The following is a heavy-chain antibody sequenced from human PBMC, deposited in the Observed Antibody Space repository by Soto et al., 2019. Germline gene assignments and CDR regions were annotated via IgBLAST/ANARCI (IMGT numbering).Heavy chain of an antibody. Sequence: QVQLVQSGAEVKKPGSSVKVSCKASGGTFSSYAISWVRQAPGQGLEWMGGIIPIFGTANYAQKFQGRVTITADESTSTAYMVLSSLRSEDTAVYYCARVRRWLQLAHLDYWGQGTLVTVSS. CDR3: ARVRRWLQLAHLDY. J-gene: IGHJ4*02. CDR2: IIPIFGTA. V-gene: IGHV1-69*12. CDR1: GGTFSSYA. D-gene: IGHD5-12*01.